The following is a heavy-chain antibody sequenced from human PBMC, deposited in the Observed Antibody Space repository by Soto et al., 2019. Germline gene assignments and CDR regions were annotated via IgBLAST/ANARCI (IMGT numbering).Heavy chain of an antibody. D-gene: IGHD2-2*01. CDR3: ARVVPATPNWFDP. J-gene: IGHJ5*02. V-gene: IGHV4-30-4*01. CDR1: GGSISSGYYY. Sequence: TLXLTCTVSGGSISSGYYYWRWIRQPPGKGLEWIGYIYYSGSTYYNPSLKSRVTISVDTSKNQFSLKLSSVTAADTAVYYCARVVPATPNWFDPWGQGTLVTVSS. CDR2: IYYSGST.